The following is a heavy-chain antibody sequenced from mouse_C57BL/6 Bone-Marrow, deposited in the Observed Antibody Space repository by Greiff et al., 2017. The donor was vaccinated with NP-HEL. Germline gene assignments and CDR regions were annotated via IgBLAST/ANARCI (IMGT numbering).Heavy chain of an antibody. V-gene: IGHV1-81*01. CDR2: IYPRSGNT. D-gene: IGHD2-12*01. CDR3: ASYREFAY. J-gene: IGHJ3*01. Sequence: VKLQQSGAELARPGASVKLSCKASGYTFTSYGISWVKQSTGQGLEWIGEIYPRSGNTYYNEKFKGKATLTADKSSSTAYMELRSLTSEDSAVYFCASYREFAYWGQGTLVTVSA. CDR1: GYTFTSYG.